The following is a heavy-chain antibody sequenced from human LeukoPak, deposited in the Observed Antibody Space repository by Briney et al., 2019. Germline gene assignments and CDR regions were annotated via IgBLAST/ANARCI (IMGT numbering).Heavy chain of an antibody. CDR2: ISSSSSYI. CDR1: GFTFSSYW. V-gene: IGHV3-21*01. J-gene: IGHJ4*02. CDR3: ARDLVAVAGLSFDY. Sequence: PGGSLRLSCAASGFTFSSYWMHWVRQAPGKGLEWVSSISSSSSYIYYADSVKGRFTISRDNAKNSLYLQMNSLRAEDTAVYYCARDLVAVAGLSFDYWGQGTLVTVSS. D-gene: IGHD6-19*01.